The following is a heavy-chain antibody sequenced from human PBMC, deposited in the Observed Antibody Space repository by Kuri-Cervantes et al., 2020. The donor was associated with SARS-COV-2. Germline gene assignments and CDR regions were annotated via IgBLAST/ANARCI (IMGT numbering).Heavy chain of an antibody. Sequence: ASVKVSCKASGYTFTGYYIHWVRQAPGRGLEWMGWINPSGGGTHYSQKFQDRVTMTRDTSIATAYMELNRLRSDDAAMYYCARTPSAGQPNHFDYWGQGTLVTVSS. J-gene: IGHJ4*02. CDR1: GYTFTGYY. D-gene: IGHD3-10*01. V-gene: IGHV1-2*02. CDR2: INPSGGGT. CDR3: ARTPSAGQPNHFDY.